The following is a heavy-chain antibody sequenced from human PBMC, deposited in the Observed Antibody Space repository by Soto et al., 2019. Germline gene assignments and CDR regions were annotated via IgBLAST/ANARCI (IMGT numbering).Heavy chain of an antibody. CDR2: VNHSGST. CDR3: ARGKLSDYVWGSYRYHFDY. D-gene: IGHD3-16*02. J-gene: IGHJ4*02. Sequence: SETLSLTCAVYGGSFSGYYWSWIRQPPGKGLEWIGEVNHSGSTNYNPSLKSRVTISVDTSKNQFSLKLSSVTAADTAVYYCARGKLSDYVWGSYRYHFDYWGQGTVVTVSS. V-gene: IGHV4-34*01. CDR1: GGSFSGYY.